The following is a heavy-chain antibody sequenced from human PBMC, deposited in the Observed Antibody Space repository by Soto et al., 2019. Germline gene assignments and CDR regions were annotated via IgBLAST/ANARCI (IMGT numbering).Heavy chain of an antibody. D-gene: IGHD2-8*01. V-gene: IGHV1-18*01. CDR2: ISAYNGNT. CDR1: GSSFSIDG. J-gene: IGHJ6*02. CDR3: AKDDPPRGVSRWTTYGMAV. Sequence: ASVKVDCKSAGSSFSIDGSSCRIQATGQGLDWMGWISAYNGNTNYAQKLQGRVTMTTDTSTSTAYMELRSLRSDDTAVYYCAKDDPPRGVSRWTTYGMAVWGHGTTVPVSS.